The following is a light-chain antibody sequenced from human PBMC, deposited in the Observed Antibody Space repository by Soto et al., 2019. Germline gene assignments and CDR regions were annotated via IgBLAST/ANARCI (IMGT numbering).Light chain of an antibody. Sequence: IQMTQSPYSLSASVGDRVTITCRASQSISNYLNWYQQKPGKAPRLLIHAASSLQSGVPSRFSGSGSGTDFTLTISRLEPEDFAVYYCQQYGSSGTFGQGTKVDIK. J-gene: IGKJ1*01. CDR2: AAS. V-gene: IGKV1-39*01. CDR3: QQYGSSGT. CDR1: QSISNY.